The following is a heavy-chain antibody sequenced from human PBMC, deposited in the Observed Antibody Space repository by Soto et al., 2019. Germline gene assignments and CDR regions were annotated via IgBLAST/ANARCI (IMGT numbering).Heavy chain of an antibody. D-gene: IGHD3-10*01. CDR2: INWNAKTR. V-gene: IGHV3-9*01. Sequence: EVQLMESGGGLVQPGRPLRLSCAASGFTFDDHAMHWVRQAPGKGLEWVAGINWNAKTRGYVESVKGRFTVSRDNAKNSLYLQMDSLRPEDTAVYFCAKDKSGWSPGEVPFPLDSWGQGTQVTVSS. CDR3: AKDKSGWSPGEVPFPLDS. CDR1: GFTFDDHA. J-gene: IGHJ4*02.